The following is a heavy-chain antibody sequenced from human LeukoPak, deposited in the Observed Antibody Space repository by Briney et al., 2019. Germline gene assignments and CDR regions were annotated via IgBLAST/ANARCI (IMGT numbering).Heavy chain of an antibody. J-gene: IGHJ4*02. CDR3: AKAGIGVVGYFDY. CDR2: IRGSGGGT. D-gene: IGHD6-19*01. Sequence: PGGSLRLSCAASGFTFSSYAMRCVRHAPGKGLEGVSAIRGSGGGTYYADSVKGRFTISRDNSKNTLYLQMNSLRGEDTALYYCAKAGIGVVGYFDYWGQGTLVTVSS. CDR1: GFTFSSYA. V-gene: IGHV3-23*01.